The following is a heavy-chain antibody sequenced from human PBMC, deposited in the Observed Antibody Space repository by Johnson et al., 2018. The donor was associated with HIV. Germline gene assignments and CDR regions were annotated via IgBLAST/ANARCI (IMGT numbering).Heavy chain of an antibody. CDR3: TRHSSLGYPRAFDI. D-gene: IGHD5-18*01. V-gene: IGHV3-30-3*01. Sequence: QVQLVESGGGVVQPGRSLRLSCAASGFVFNNYALHWVRQAPGQGLEWVAVISYDGSNKYYADSVKGRFTISRDNSKNTAYLQMNSLKTEDTAVYYCTRHSSLGYPRAFDIWGQGTMVTVSS. CDR1: GFVFNNYA. J-gene: IGHJ3*02. CDR2: ISYDGSNK.